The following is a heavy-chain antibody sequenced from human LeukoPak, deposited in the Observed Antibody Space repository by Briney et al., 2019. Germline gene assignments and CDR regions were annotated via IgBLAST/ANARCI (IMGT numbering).Heavy chain of an antibody. CDR1: GYSFTTYG. J-gene: IGHJ6*03. CDR3: ARDLGESHTIFGVVSYYHYMDV. D-gene: IGHD3-3*01. CDR2: INPNSGGT. V-gene: IGHV1-2*02. Sequence: ASVKVSCKASGYSFTTYGISWVRQAPGQGLEWMGWINPNSGGTNYAQKFQGRVTMTGDTSISTAYMELSRLRSDDTAVYYCARDLGESHTIFGVVSYYHYMDVWGKGTTVTVSS.